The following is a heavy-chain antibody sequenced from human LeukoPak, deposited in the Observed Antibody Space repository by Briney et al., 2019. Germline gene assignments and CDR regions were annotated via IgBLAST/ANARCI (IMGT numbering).Heavy chain of an antibody. Sequence: GGSLRLSCAASGFTVSSNYMSWVRQAPWKGLEWVSVIYSGGSTYYADSVKGRFTISRDNSKNTLYLQMNSLRAEDTAVYYCARAWYRFGQFDYWGQGTLVTVSS. J-gene: IGHJ4*02. D-gene: IGHD3/OR15-3a*01. V-gene: IGHV3-53*01. CDR3: ARAWYRFGQFDY. CDR2: IYSGGST. CDR1: GFTVSSNY.